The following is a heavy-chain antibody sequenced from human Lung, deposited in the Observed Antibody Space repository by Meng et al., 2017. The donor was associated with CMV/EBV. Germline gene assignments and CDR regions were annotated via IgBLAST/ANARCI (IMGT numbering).Heavy chain of an antibody. V-gene: IGHV3-23*01. D-gene: IGHD6-19*01. CDR1: GFSFNNYA. CDR2: ISGSGGST. CDR3: VRFGGTGSSGWLGYGMDV. J-gene: IGHJ6*02. Sequence: GESXKISXAASGFSFNNYAMTWVRQAPGKGLEWVSSISGSGGSTYYADSVKGRFTVSRDNSRNTVFVQMNSLRAEDTAIYYCVRFGGTGSSGWLGYGMDVWGQGTTVTVSS.